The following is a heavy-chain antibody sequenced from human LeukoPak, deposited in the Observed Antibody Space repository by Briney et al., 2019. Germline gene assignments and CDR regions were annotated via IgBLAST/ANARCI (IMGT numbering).Heavy chain of an antibody. D-gene: IGHD5-18*01. V-gene: IGHV1-8*01. Sequence: ASVKVSCKASGYTFTSYDINWVRQATGQGLEWMGWMNPNSGNTGYAQKFQGRVTMTRNTSISTAYMELNSLRSEDTAVYYCARHPPGGYSYQKGNWFDPWGQGTLVTVSS. CDR3: ARHPPGGYSYQKGNWFDP. CDR2: MNPNSGNT. J-gene: IGHJ5*02. CDR1: GYTFTSYD.